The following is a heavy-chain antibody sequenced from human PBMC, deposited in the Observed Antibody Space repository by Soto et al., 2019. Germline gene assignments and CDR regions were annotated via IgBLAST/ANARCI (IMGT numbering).Heavy chain of an antibody. CDR1: GGSISSGGYY. CDR2: IYYSGST. D-gene: IGHD3-3*01. J-gene: IGHJ3*02. V-gene: IGHV4-31*03. Sequence: SETLSLTCTVSGGSISSGGYYWSWIRQHPGKGLEWIGYIYYSGSTYYNPSLKSRVTISVDTSKNQFSLKLTSVTPEDTAVYYCARMRAIFGVVNDAFDIWGQGTMVTVSS. CDR3: ARMRAIFGVVNDAFDI.